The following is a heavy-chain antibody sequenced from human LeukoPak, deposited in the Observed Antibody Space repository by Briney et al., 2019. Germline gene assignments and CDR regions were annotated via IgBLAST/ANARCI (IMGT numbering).Heavy chain of an antibody. CDR2: ISSSGSTI. CDR3: AKAREEWELRTGFDY. J-gene: IGHJ4*02. Sequence: PGGTLRLSCAASGFTFSSYEMNWVRQAPGKGLEWVSYISSSGSTIYYADSVKGRFTISRDNAKNSLYLQMNSLRAEDTAVYYCAKAREEWELRTGFDYWGQGTLVTVSS. CDR1: GFTFSSYE. D-gene: IGHD1-26*01. V-gene: IGHV3-48*03.